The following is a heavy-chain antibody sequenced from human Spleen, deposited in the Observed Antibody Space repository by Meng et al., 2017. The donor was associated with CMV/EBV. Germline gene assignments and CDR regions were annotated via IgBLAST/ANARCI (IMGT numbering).Heavy chain of an antibody. Sequence: GESLKISCAASGFTFSNYWMSWVRQAPGKGLEWVANIKHTGTEKYYVGSVTGRFTISRDNAKNSLSLQMSSLRAEDTAVYYCARQWGYCSDTSCYGRHDYWGQGTLVTVSS. D-gene: IGHD2-2*01. V-gene: IGHV3-7*01. CDR1: GFTFSNYW. CDR2: IKHTGTEK. J-gene: IGHJ4*02. CDR3: ARQWGYCSDTSCYGRHDY.